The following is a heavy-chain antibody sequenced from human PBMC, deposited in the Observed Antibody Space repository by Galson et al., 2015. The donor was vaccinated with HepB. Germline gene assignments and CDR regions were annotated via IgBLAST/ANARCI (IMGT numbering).Heavy chain of an antibody. D-gene: IGHD2-15*01. J-gene: IGHJ4*02. CDR2: ISSSGYYT. Sequence: SLRLSCAGSEFIFSDFTMNWVRQAPGKGLEWVSSISSSGYYTDYADSVKGRFTISRDNAKNSLFLQMNSLRAEDTAMYFCAKDGIMVANNPYHFHYWGQGTLVTVSS. CDR3: AKDGIMVANNPYHFHY. V-gene: IGHV3-21*04. CDR1: EFIFSDFT.